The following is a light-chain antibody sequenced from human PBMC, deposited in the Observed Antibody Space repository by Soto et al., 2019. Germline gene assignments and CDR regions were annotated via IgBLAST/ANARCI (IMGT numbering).Light chain of an antibody. CDR1: QSLSSW. J-gene: IGKJ1*01. V-gene: IGKV1-5*03. Sequence: DLQMTQSPSTLSASVGDRVTITCRASQSLSSWLAWYQQQPGKAPKLLIYKASSLESGVPSRFSGSVSGTEFTFTISSLQPDDFATYYCQQYNTYPWTFGQGTKVEIK. CDR2: KAS. CDR3: QQYNTYPWT.